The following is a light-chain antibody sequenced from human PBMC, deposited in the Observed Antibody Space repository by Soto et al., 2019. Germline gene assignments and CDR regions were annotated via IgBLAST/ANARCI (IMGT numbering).Light chain of an antibody. J-gene: IGKJ2*01. CDR3: QQYNNWPLYT. V-gene: IGKV3-15*01. Sequence: EIVMTQSPATLSVSPGERATLSCRASQSVSSNLAWYQQKPGQAPRLLIYGASTRATGIPARFSGSGSGTELTLTIGSLQSEDFAVYYCQQYNNWPLYTFGQGTKLEIK. CDR2: GAS. CDR1: QSVSSN.